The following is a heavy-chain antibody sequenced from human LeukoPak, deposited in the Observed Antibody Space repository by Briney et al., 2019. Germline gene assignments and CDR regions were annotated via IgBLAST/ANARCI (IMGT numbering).Heavy chain of an antibody. D-gene: IGHD3-16*01. Sequence: PGGSLRLSCAASGFTFSDYYMSWIRQAPGKALEWVSYVSSGSSTIYYADSVKGRFTISRDNSKNTLYLQMNSLRAEDTAVYYCARDTYYDYAWGSFLAYYYYMDVWGKGTTVTVSS. J-gene: IGHJ6*03. CDR3: ARDTYYDYAWGSFLAYYYYMDV. V-gene: IGHV3-11*04. CDR2: VSSGSSTI. CDR1: GFTFSDYY.